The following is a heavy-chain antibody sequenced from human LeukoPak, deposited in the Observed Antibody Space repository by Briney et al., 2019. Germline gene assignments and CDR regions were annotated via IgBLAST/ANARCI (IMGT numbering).Heavy chain of an antibody. Sequence: GGSLRLSCAASGFTFSSYGMHWVRQAPGKGLEWVAVISYDGSNKYYADSVKGRFTISRDNSKNTLYLQMNSLRAEDTAEYYCAKDLAVAAYYWGQGTLVTVSS. CDR1: GFTFSSYG. D-gene: IGHD6-19*01. V-gene: IGHV3-30*18. J-gene: IGHJ4*02. CDR3: AKDLAVAAYY. CDR2: ISYDGSNK.